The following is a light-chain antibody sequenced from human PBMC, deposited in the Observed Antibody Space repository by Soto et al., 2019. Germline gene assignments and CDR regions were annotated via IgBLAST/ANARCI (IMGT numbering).Light chain of an antibody. Sequence: EVGMTQSRATVSVCPGEGPTLSCRASQSVSSNLAWYQQKPGQAPRLLIYGASTRATGIPARFSGSGSGTEFTRTISSLQSEDFAVYYCQQYNNWPPITFGQGTRLEIK. CDR2: GAS. V-gene: IGKV3-15*01. CDR3: QQYNNWPPIT. CDR1: QSVSSN. J-gene: IGKJ5*01.